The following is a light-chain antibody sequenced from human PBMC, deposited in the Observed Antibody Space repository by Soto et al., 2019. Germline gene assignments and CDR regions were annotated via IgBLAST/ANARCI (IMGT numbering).Light chain of an antibody. CDR2: DVS. J-gene: IGLJ2*01. CDR3: SSYTSSSTLV. CDR1: NSDVGAYNY. Sequence: QSALTQPASVSGSPGQSITLSCTGTNSDVGAYNYVSWYQQHPGKAPKLMIYDVSNRPSGVSNRFSGSKSGNTASLTISGLQAEDEADYYCSSYTSSSTLVFGGGTKLTVL. V-gene: IGLV2-14*01.